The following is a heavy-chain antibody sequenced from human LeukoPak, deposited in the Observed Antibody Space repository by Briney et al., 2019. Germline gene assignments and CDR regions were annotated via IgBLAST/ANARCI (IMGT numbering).Heavy chain of an antibody. CDR2: ISYDGSNK. V-gene: IGHV3-30*03. CDR3: LSVVVITSGVDLIDY. J-gene: IGHJ4*02. Sequence: PGRSLRLSCAASGFTFSGYGMHWVRQASGKGLEWVAVISYDGSNKYYADSVKGRFTISRDNSKNTLYLQMNSLRAEDTAVYYCLSVVVITSGVDLIDYWGQGTLVTVSS. CDR1: GFTFSGYG. D-gene: IGHD3-22*01.